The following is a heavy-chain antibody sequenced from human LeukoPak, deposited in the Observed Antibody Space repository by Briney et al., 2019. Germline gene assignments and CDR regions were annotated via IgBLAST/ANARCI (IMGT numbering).Heavy chain of an antibody. CDR2: IYHSGST. CDR3: ARPGSSSWPWYFDL. D-gene: IGHD6-13*01. Sequence: SETLSLTCTVSGGSISSGDYYWSWIRQPPGKGLEWIGYIYHSGSTYYNPSLKSRVTISVDTSKNQFSLKLSSVTAADTAVYYCARPGSSSWPWYFDLWGRGTLVTVSS. CDR1: GGSISSGDYY. J-gene: IGHJ2*01. V-gene: IGHV4-30-4*01.